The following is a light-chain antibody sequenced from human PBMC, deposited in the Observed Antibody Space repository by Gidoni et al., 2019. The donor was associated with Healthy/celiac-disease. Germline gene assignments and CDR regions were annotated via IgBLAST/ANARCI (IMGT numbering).Light chain of an antibody. CDR3: QQRWT. J-gene: IGKJ1*01. Sequence: EIVLTQSPATRSLSPGERATLSCRASQSVSSYLAWYQQKPGQAPRLLIYDASNRATGIPARFTGSGSGTDFTLTISSLEPEDFAVYYCQQRWTFXQXTKVXIK. CDR2: DAS. CDR1: QSVSSY. V-gene: IGKV3-11*01.